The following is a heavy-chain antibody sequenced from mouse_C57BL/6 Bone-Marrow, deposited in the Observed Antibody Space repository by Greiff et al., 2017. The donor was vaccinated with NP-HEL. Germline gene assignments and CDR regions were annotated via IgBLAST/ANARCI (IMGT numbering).Heavy chain of an antibody. CDR1: GYAFSSSW. CDR2: IYPGDGDT. D-gene: IGHD2-12*01. Sequence: VKLMESGPELVKPGASVKISCKASGYAFSSSWMNWVKQRPGKGLEWIGRIYPGDGDTNYNGKFKGKATLTADKSSSTAYMQLSSLTSEDSAVYFCARELRHYFDYWGQGTTLTVSS. J-gene: IGHJ2*01. CDR3: ARELRHYFDY. V-gene: IGHV1-82*01.